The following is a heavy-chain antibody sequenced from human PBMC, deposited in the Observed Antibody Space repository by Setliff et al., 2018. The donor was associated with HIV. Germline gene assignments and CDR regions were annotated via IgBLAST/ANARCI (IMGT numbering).Heavy chain of an antibody. J-gene: IGHJ3*02. CDR1: GDSISSDFY. CDR3: ARGQGCGGGCHYAFEM. Sequence: KPSETLSLTCTVYGDSISSDFYWGWIRQPPGKGLEWIGSIYHSGNTYYMPSLQSRVTISVDMSKNQFSLNLNSVTAADTAVDYCARGQGCGGGCHYAFEMWGQGTMVTVSS. V-gene: IGHV4-38-2*02. D-gene: IGHD2-21*02. CDR2: IYHSGNT.